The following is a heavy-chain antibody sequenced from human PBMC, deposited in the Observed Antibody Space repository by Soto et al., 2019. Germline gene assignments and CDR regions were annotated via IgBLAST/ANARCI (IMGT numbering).Heavy chain of an antibody. J-gene: IGHJ3*02. V-gene: IGHV3-23*01. CDR3: DSSTRAFDI. D-gene: IGHD2-15*01. Sequence: EVQLLESGGGLVQPGGSLRLSCAASEFRFSNSYMSWVRQAPGKGLEWVSVITHTAGNSWYAGSVKGRFTISRDNAKNTLFLEMNSLRVDDTAVYYCDSSTRAFDIWGRGTMVTVSS. CDR1: EFRFSNSY. CDR2: ITHTAGNS.